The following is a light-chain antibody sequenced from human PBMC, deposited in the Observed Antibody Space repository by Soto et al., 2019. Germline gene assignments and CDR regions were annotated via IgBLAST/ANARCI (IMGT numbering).Light chain of an antibody. Sequence: QAVLTQPPSASGSPGQSVTISCTGTSSDIGGYNSVSWYQQHPGKAPNLMIYAVNKRPSGVPDRFSGNKSDNTASLTVSGLQAEDEADYYCKSFAVGNRLVFGGGTKLTVL. CDR2: AVN. CDR3: KSFAVGNRLV. CDR1: SSDIGGYNS. V-gene: IGLV2-8*01. J-gene: IGLJ2*01.